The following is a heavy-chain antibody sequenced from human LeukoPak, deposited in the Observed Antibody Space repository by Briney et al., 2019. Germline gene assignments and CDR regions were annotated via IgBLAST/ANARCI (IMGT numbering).Heavy chain of an antibody. V-gene: IGHV4-30-4*01. CDR1: GGSLSSGGSY. Sequence: SETLSLTCTVSGGSLSSGGSYWSWLRQPPGKGLEWLGYISYSGGTYSNPSLKSRVTISVDTSKNQFSLKLSSVTAADTAVYYCARDRYSYGPHFDYWGQGALVTVSS. J-gene: IGHJ4*02. D-gene: IGHD5-18*01. CDR2: ISYSGGT. CDR3: ARDRYSYGPHFDY.